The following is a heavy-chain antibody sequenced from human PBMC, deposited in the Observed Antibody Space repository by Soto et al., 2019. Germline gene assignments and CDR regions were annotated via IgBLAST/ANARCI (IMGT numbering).Heavy chain of an antibody. J-gene: IGHJ6*02. CDR2: INPNSGGT. CDR3: ARALRDDWNRYGMAV. Sequence: ASVKVSCKASGYTFTGYYMHWVRQAPGKGLEWMGWINPNSGGTNYAQKFQGWVSMTRDTSISTAYMELSRLRSDDTAVYYCARALRDDWNRYGMAVWGPGTTVSVSS. CDR1: GYTFTGYY. V-gene: IGHV1-2*04. D-gene: IGHD1-1*01.